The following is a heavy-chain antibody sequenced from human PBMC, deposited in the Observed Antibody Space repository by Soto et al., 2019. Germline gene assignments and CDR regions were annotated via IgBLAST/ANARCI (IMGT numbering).Heavy chain of an antibody. CDR3: ARDSEVRGVIIPGGYYYGMDV. CDR1: GYTFTGYY. D-gene: IGHD3-10*01. V-gene: IGHV1-2*04. Sequence: QVQLVQSGAEVKKPGASVKVSCKASGYTFTGYYMHWVRQAPGQGLEWMGWINPNSGGTNYAQKFQGWVTMTRDTSISTAYMGLSRLRSDDTAVYYCARDSEVRGVIIPGGYYYGMDVWGQGTTVTVSS. CDR2: INPNSGGT. J-gene: IGHJ6*02.